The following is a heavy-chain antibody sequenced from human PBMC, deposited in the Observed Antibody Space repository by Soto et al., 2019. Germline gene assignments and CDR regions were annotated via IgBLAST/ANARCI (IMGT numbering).Heavy chain of an antibody. CDR3: ATSRYCSGGSCSPNAFDI. V-gene: IGHV1-18*01. J-gene: IGHJ3*02. D-gene: IGHD2-15*01. Sequence: QVQLVQSGAEVKKPGASVKVSCKASGYTFTSYGISWVRQAPGQGLEWMGWISAYNGNTNYAQKLQGRVTMTTDTSTSTAYRELRSLRSDDTAVYYWATSRYCSGGSCSPNAFDIWGQGTMVTVSS. CDR1: GYTFTSYG. CDR2: ISAYNGNT.